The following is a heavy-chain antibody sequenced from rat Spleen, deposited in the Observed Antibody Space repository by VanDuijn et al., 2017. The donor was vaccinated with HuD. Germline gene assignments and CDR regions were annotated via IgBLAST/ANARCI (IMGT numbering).Heavy chain of an antibody. D-gene: IGHD1-6*01. J-gene: IGHJ2*01. V-gene: IGHV5-27*01. CDR2: ISTGGGNT. CDR3: STAGSFTDYYFAGGFDY. CDR1: GFTFSNYY. Sequence: EVQLVESGGGLVQPGRSLKLSCAASGFTFSNYYMAWVRQAPPQGLEWVAYISTGGGNTYYRDSVTGRFNVSRDNAKSTLYLQMDSLRSEDTATYYCSTAGSFTDYYFAGGFDYWGQGVMVTVSS.